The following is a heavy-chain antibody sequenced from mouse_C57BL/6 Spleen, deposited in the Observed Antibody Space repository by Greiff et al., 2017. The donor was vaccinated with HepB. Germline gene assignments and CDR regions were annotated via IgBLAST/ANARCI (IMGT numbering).Heavy chain of an antibody. CDR3: TITRGYFDV. CDR2: IDPENGDT. CDR1: GFNIKDDY. D-gene: IGHD1-1*01. J-gene: IGHJ1*03. V-gene: IGHV14-4*01. Sequence: EVQLQQSGAELVRPGASVKLSCTASGFNIKDDYMHWVKQRPEQGLEWIGWIDPENGDTEYASKFQGKATITAATSSNTAYLQLSSLTSEDTAVYYCTITRGYFDVWGTGTTVTVSS.